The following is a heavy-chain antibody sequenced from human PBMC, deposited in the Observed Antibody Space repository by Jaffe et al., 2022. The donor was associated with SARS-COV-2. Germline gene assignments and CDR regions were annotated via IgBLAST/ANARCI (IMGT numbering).Heavy chain of an antibody. V-gene: IGHV3-7*01. Sequence: EVQLVESGGGLVQPGGSLRLSCAASGFTFSSYWMSWVRQAPGKGLEWVGNLKEDGSKMYCVDSVKGRFTISRDNAKNSLYLQMNSLRAEDTAVYYCWVSRLVTHNAWGRGTLVTVSS. CDR1: GFTFSSYW. CDR3: WVSRLVTHNA. D-gene: IGHD3-9*01. J-gene: IGHJ5*02. CDR2: LKEDGSKM.